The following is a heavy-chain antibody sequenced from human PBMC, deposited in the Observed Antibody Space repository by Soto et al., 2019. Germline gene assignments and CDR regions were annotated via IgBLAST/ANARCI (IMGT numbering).Heavy chain of an antibody. CDR1: GDSVSSNSAA. J-gene: IGHJ4*02. Sequence: SQTLSLTCAISGDSVSSNSAAWNWIRQSPSRGLEWLGRAYYRSKWYNDYAVSVKSRITINPDTSKNQFSLQLNSVTPEDTAVYXCARDNARVAGSPFFDYWGQGTLVTVSS. CDR2: AYYRSKWYN. D-gene: IGHD6-19*01. CDR3: ARDNARVAGSPFFDY. V-gene: IGHV6-1*01.